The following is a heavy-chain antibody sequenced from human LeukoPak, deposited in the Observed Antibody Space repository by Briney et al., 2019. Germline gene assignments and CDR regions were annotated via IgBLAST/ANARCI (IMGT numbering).Heavy chain of an antibody. Sequence: SETLSLTCTVSGGSISSGDYYWSWIRQPPGKGLEWIGYIYYSGSTYYNPSLKSRVTISVDTSKNQFSLKLSSVTAADTAVYYCARDRPPLLDFDYWGQGTLVTVSS. D-gene: IGHD2-15*01. CDR1: GGSISSGDYY. CDR3: ARDRPPLLDFDY. J-gene: IGHJ4*02. CDR2: IYYSGST. V-gene: IGHV4-30-4*08.